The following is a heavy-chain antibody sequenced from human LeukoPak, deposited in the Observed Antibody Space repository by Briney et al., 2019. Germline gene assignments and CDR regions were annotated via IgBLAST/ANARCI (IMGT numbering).Heavy chain of an antibody. CDR2: ISYSGST. CDR1: GGSISSYD. D-gene: IGHD5-24*01. V-gene: IGHV4-59*01. CDR3: ARGGYNIWEYYFDY. J-gene: IGHJ4*02. Sequence: MPSETLSLTCTVSGGSISSYDWSWIRQPPGKGLEWIGYISYSGSTKYNPSLNSRVTMSVDTSKNQFSLNLSSVTAADTAVYYCARGGYNIWEYYFDYWGQGILVTVSS.